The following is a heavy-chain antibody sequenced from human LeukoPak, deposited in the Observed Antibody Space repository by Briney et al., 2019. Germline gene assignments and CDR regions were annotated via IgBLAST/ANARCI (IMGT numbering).Heavy chain of an antibody. J-gene: IGHJ4*02. CDR3: ARVGDGTEGIAAARSFDY. CDR1: GDSISSGDYY. V-gene: IGHV4-61*02. Sequence: SETLSLTCTVSGDSISSGDYYWSWIRQPAGKGLEWIGRISSSGSTNYNPSLKSRVTISVDTSKNQFSLKLSSVTAADTAVYYCARVGDGTEGIAAARSFDYWGQGTLVTVSS. D-gene: IGHD6-13*01. CDR2: ISSSGST.